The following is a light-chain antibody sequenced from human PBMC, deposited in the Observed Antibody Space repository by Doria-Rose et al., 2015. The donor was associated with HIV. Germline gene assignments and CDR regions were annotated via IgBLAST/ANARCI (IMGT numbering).Light chain of an antibody. Sequence: SITISCTGTSSDVGSYNVVSWYQQHPGKAPKLMIHEVTHRHSGVSNRFSGSKSGNTASLTISGLQTEDEADYYCSSHAGSGTLVFGGGTKLTVL. V-gene: IGLV2-23*02. J-gene: IGLJ3*02. CDR3: SSHAGSGTLV. CDR2: EVT. CDR1: SSDVGSYNV.